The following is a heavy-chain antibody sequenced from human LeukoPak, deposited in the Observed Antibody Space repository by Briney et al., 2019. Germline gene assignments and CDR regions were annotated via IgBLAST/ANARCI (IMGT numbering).Heavy chain of an antibody. CDR3: AKDPADDSYAFDI. V-gene: IGHV3-30*18. CDR1: GFTFSSYG. D-gene: IGHD2-15*01. Sequence: PGRSLRLSCAASGFTFSSYGMHWVRQAPGKGLEWVAVISYDGSNKYYADSVKGRFTISRDNSKNTLYLQMNSLRAEDTAVYYCAKDPADDSYAFDIWGQGTMVTVSS. CDR2: ISYDGSNK. J-gene: IGHJ3*02.